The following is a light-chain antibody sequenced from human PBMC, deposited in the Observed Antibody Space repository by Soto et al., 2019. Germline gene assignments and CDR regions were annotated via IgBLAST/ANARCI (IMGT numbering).Light chain of an antibody. CDR1: QAITRS. Sequence: DIQMTQSPSSVSASVGDRVTITCRASQAITRSLAWYQQKPGEAPKLLIYAASILQSGVPSRFSGSGSGTDFTLTITRLQPEDFAVYYCQQYHHLTRTFGGGTRVEIK. CDR2: AAS. CDR3: QQYHHLTRT. J-gene: IGKJ4*01. V-gene: IGKV1-12*01.